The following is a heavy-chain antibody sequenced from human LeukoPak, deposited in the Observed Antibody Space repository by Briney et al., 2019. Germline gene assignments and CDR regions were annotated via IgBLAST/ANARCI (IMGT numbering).Heavy chain of an antibody. CDR1: GFTFSSYA. Sequence: PGGSLRLSCAASGFTFSSYAMSWVRQAPGKGLEWVAIVSYDGSNKYYADSVKGRFTISRDNSKNTLYLQMNSLRVEDTAVYYCAREDSGSYSALDYWGQGTLVTVSS. V-gene: IGHV3-30-3*01. CDR3: AREDSGSYSALDY. CDR2: VSYDGSNK. D-gene: IGHD1-26*01. J-gene: IGHJ4*02.